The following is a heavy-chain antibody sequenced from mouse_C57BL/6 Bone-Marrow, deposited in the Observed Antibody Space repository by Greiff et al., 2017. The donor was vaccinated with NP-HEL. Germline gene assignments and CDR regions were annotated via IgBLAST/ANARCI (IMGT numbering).Heavy chain of an antibody. D-gene: IGHD4-1*01. Sequence: VQLQQPGAELVRPGSSVKLSCKASGYTFTSYWMDWVKQRPGQGLEWIGNIYPSDSETHYNQKFKDKATLTVDKSYSTAYMQLSSLTSDDSAVYYCARSNFYLGAMDYWGQGTSVTVSS. CDR3: ARSNFYLGAMDY. CDR1: GYTFTSYW. CDR2: IYPSDSET. V-gene: IGHV1-61*01. J-gene: IGHJ4*01.